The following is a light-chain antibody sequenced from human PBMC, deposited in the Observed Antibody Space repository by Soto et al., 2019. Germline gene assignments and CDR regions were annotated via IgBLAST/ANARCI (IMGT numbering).Light chain of an antibody. Sequence: QAVVTQPPSAPGSPGQSVTISCTGTSIDVGGYNYVSWYQQHPGKAPKLMIYEVSKRPTGVPDRFSGSKSVNTASLNVCGLQDEDEADYNCSSYGGSNNLYVFGTGTKLTVL. V-gene: IGLV2-8*01. CDR3: SSYGGSNNLYV. CDR1: SIDVGGYNY. CDR2: EVS. J-gene: IGLJ1*01.